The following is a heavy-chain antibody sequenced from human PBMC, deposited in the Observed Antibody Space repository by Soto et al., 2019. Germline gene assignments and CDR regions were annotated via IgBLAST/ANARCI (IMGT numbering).Heavy chain of an antibody. CDR3: ARPLWRDDYNWGYFDL. Sequence: QVQLVESGGGVVQPGRSLRLSCAASGFTFSSYAMHWVRQAPGKGLEWVAVISYDGSNKYYADSVKGRFTISRDNSKNTVELQMNSLRTEDTAVYYCARPLWRDDYNWGYFDLWGRGTLVTVSS. CDR2: ISYDGSNK. CDR1: GFTFSSYA. J-gene: IGHJ2*01. V-gene: IGHV3-30-3*01. D-gene: IGHD4-4*01.